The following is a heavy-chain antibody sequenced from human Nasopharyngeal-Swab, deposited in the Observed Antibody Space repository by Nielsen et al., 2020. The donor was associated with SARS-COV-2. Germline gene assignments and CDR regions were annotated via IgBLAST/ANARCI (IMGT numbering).Heavy chain of an antibody. CDR1: GFTFSSYS. D-gene: IGHD3-10*01. CDR3: ARVPTAGFGELLPLDY. J-gene: IGHJ4*02. V-gene: IGHV3-21*01. CDR2: ISSSSSYI. Sequence: SLKISCAASGFTFSSYSMNWVRQAPGTGLEWVSSISSSSSYIYYADSVKGRFTISRDNAKNSLYLQMNSLRAEDTAVYYCARVPTAGFGELLPLDYWGQGTLVTVSS.